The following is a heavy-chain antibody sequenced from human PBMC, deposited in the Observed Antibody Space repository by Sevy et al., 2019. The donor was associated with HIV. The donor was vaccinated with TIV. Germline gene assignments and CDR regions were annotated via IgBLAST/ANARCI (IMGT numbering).Heavy chain of an antibody. V-gene: IGHV3-23*01. D-gene: IGHD3-22*01. CDR2: VSGSGGRT. CDR3: AKYQGESSGYYPLGAFDI. CDR1: GFTFSSYA. J-gene: IGHJ3*02. Sequence: GGSLRLSCAASGFTFSSYAMNWVRQAPGKGLEWVSAVSGSGGRTYYADSVKGRFTISRVNSKTTLYLQMNSLRAEDTALYYCAKYQGESSGYYPLGAFDIWGQGTVVTVSS.